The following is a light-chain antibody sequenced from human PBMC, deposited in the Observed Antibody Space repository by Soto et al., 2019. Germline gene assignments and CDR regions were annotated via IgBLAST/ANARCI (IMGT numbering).Light chain of an antibody. J-gene: IGLJ3*02. V-gene: IGLV1-44*01. CDR3: QSYDSSLRVV. CDR1: SSNIGSNT. CDR2: ANT. Sequence: QSVVTQPPSASGTPGQRVTISSSGSSSNIGSNTVNWYQHLPGTAPKLLIYANTNRPSGVPDRFSGSESGTSASLAITGLQAEDEADYYCQSYDSSLRVVFGGGTQLTVL.